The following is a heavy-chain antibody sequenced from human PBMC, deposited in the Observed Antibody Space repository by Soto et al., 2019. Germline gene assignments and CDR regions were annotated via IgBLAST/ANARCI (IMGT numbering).Heavy chain of an antibody. Sequence: EVQLLESGGGLVQPGGSLRLSCAASGFIFRNHVLNWVRQAPGKGLEWVSAIDNSGDGSFYADSVKGRFITSRDNSKDTVYLHMNNLRPEDTAFYYCAKIPSRGMIFGAGSWGQGTLGTVSS. J-gene: IGHJ5*02. CDR1: GFIFRNHV. CDR2: IDNSGDGS. D-gene: IGHD3-3*01. V-gene: IGHV3-23*05. CDR3: AKIPSRGMIFGAGS.